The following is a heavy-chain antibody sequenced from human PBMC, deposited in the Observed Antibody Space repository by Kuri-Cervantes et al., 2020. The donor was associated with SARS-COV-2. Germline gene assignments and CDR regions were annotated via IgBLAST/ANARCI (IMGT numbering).Heavy chain of an antibody. CDR2: IYYSGST. V-gene: IGHV4-31*03. CDR1: GGSISSGGYY. Sequence: SETLSLTCTVSGGSISSGGYYWSWIRQHPGKGLEWIGYIYYSGSTYYNPPLKSRVTISVDASKNQFSLKLTSVTAADTAVYYCARVDYAGNYYYYGMDVWGQGTKVTVSS. CDR3: ARVDYAGNYYYYGMDV. D-gene: IGHD4-17*01. J-gene: IGHJ6*02.